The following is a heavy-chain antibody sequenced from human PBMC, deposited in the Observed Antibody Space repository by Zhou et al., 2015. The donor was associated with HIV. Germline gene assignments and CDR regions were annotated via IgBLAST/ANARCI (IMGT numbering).Heavy chain of an antibody. CDR3: ARGTYYYDSSGSEYFQH. CDR2: IIPIFGTA. CDR1: GGTFSSYA. V-gene: IGHV1-69*01. D-gene: IGHD3-22*01. Sequence: QVQLVQSGAEVKKPGSSVKVSCKASGGTFSSYAISWVRQAPGQGLEWMGGIIPIFGTANYAQKFQGRVTITADESTSTAYMELSSLRSEDTAVYYCARGTYYYDSSGSEYFQHWGQGTLVTVSS. J-gene: IGHJ1*01.